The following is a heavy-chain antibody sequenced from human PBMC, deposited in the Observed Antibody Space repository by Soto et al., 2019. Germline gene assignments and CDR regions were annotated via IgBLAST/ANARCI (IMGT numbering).Heavy chain of an antibody. Sequence: QVQLVESGGGVVQPGRSLRLSCAASGFTFSSYAMHWVRQAPGKGLEWVAVISYVGSNKYYADSVKGRFTISRDNSKNTLYLQMNSLRAEDTAVYYCARDFVRYFDYWGQGTLVTVSS. J-gene: IGHJ4*02. CDR2: ISYVGSNK. D-gene: IGHD3-10*02. V-gene: IGHV3-30-3*01. CDR3: ARDFVRYFDY. CDR1: GFTFSSYA.